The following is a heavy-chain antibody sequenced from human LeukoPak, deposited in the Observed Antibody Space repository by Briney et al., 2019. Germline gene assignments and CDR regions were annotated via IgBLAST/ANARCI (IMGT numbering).Heavy chain of an antibody. Sequence: GGSLRLSCAASGFTFSSYGMRWVRQAPGKGLEWVAFIRYDGSNKYYADSVKGRFTISRDNSKNTLYLQMNSLRAEDTAVYYCANLDCGGDCYSYWGQGTLVTVSS. J-gene: IGHJ4*02. CDR3: ANLDCGGDCYSY. CDR2: IRYDGSNK. CDR1: GFTFSSYG. V-gene: IGHV3-30*02. D-gene: IGHD2-21*02.